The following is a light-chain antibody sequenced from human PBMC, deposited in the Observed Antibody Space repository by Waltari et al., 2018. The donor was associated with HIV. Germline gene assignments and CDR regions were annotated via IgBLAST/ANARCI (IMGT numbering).Light chain of an antibody. CDR1: GLATHY. CDR3: QSVDSTGTQVL. J-gene: IGLJ2*01. V-gene: IGLV3-25*03. Sequence: SYELTQPPSVSVSPGETAGITCSGDGLATHYTFWYHQRPGQAPVMGIFKDKQRSSGSPERFSGSSSGTTVTLTISGVQSEDEADYYCQSVDSTGTQVLFGGGTKLSVL. CDR2: KDK.